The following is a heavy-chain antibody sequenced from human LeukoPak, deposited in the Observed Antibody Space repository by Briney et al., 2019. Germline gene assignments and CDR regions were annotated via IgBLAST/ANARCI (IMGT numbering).Heavy chain of an antibody. D-gene: IGHD6-6*01. CDR1: GFTFSSYS. CDR3: ARAILAARPDY. J-gene: IGHJ4*02. V-gene: IGHV3-21*01. CDR2: ISSSSSYI. Sequence: GGSLRLSCAASGFTFSSYSMNWVRQAPGKGLEWVSSISSSSSYIYYADSVKGRFTISRDNAKNSLHLQMNSLRAEDTAVYYCARAILAARPDYWGQGTLVTVSS.